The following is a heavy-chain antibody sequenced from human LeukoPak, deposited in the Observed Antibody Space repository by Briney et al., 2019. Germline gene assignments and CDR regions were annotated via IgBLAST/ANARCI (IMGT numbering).Heavy chain of an antibody. CDR3: ARDAAISQTRLGNWFDP. D-gene: IGHD6-19*01. V-gene: IGHV4-4*07. Sequence: SETLSLTCTVSGGSISSYYWSWIRQPAGKGLEWIGRIYTSGSTNYNPSLKSRVTMSVDTSKNQFSLKLSSVTAADTAVYYCARDAAISQTRLGNWFDPWGQGTLVTVSS. CDR2: IYTSGST. CDR1: GGSISSYY. J-gene: IGHJ5*02.